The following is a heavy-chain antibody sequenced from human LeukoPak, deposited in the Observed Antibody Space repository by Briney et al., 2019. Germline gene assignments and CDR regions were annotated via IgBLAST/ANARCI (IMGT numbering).Heavy chain of an antibody. CDR2: IYYSGST. D-gene: IGHD3-16*01. Sequence: SETLSLTCTVSGGSISSYYWSWIRQPPGKGLEWIGYIYYSGSTNFNPSLKSRATISGDTSKNQFSLKLSSVTAADPAVYYCARTAGWSYGFDYWGQGTLVTVSS. CDR1: GGSISSYY. V-gene: IGHV4-59*12. J-gene: IGHJ4*02. CDR3: ARTAGWSYGFDY.